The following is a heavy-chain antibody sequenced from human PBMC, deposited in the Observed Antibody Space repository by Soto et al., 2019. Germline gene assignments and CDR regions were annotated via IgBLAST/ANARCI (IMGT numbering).Heavy chain of an antibody. V-gene: IGHV1-69*12. J-gene: IGHJ6*02. CDR3: ARDIDRLQLGGNYYYILDV. Sequence: QVQLVQSGAEMKEPGSSVKVSCKTSGGTFSSSAISWLRQAPGQGLEWMGGIIPLFRTPDYAQKFQGRVTIAADESTSTAYMGLSSLRSEDTAVYYCARDIDRLQLGGNYYYILDVWGQGTTITVSS. CDR2: IIPLFRTP. CDR1: GGTFSSSA. D-gene: IGHD4-4*01.